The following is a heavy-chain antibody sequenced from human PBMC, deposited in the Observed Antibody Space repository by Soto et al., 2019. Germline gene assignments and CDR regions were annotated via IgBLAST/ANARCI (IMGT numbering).Heavy chain of an antibody. CDR2: IIPIFGTA. D-gene: IGHD2-2*01. J-gene: IGHJ4*02. CDR1: GGTFSSYA. V-gene: IGHV1-69*06. Sequence: SVKVSSKASGGTFSSYAISWVRQAPGQGLEWMGGIIPIFGTANYAQKFQGRGTITADKATSTAYTELRSLRSEDTAMHYCVLSTRVAYYFDYWGQGTLVTVSS. CDR3: VLSTRVAYYFDY.